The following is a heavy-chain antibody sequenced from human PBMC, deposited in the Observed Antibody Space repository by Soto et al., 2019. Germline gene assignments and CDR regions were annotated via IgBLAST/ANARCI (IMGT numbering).Heavy chain of an antibody. CDR3: ARQGGNKFDY. D-gene: IGHD3-16*01. Sequence: QLQLQESGPGLVQPSETLSPTCTVSGDSVISDHYYWAWIRQPPGKGLEWIGNIHYTGETYQNPSLRSRVTIFVDTSENQVSLKLTSVTAADTAMYYCARQGGNKFDYWGQGTLVTVSS. J-gene: IGHJ4*02. CDR2: IHYTGET. V-gene: IGHV4-39*01. CDR1: GDSVISDHYY.